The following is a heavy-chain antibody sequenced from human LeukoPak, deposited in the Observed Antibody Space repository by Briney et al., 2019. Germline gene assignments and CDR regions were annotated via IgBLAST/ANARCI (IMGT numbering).Heavy chain of an antibody. CDR2: IGTSGDT. D-gene: IGHD4-11*01. J-gene: IGHJ2*01. Sequence: PGGSLRLSCAASGFTFSNSDMHWVRQTTGGGLEWVSAIGTSGDTYYPGSVKGRFTISRENAKNSLYLQMNSLRAGDTAIYYCAREVRDYNDRNWFFDLWGRGTLVTVSS. CDR3: AREVRDYNDRNWFFDL. CDR1: GFTFSNSD. V-gene: IGHV3-13*01.